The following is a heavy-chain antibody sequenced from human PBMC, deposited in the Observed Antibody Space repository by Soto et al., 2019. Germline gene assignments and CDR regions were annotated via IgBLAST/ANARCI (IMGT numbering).Heavy chain of an antibody. D-gene: IGHD1-26*01. CDR2: ISAYNDYT. Sequence: SVKVSCKASGYTFISYGISWVRQAPGQGLEWMGWISAYNDYTNYAQQLQGRVTMTTDTSTRIAYLELRSLRSDDTAVYYCARAPGYSGNWFDPWGQGNLVTASS. CDR1: GYTFISYG. CDR3: ARAPGYSGNWFDP. V-gene: IGHV1-18*01. J-gene: IGHJ5*02.